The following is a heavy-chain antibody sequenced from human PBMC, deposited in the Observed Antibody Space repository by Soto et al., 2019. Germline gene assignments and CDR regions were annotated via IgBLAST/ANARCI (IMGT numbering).Heavy chain of an antibody. CDR3: AKGTDYYGSGRIDY. CDR2: ICGSGGST. V-gene: IGHV3-23*01. Sequence: EVQLLESGGGLVQPGGSLRLSCAASGFTFSSYAMGWVRQAPGKGLEWVSAICGSGGSTYYADSVKGRFTISRDNSKNTLYLQMNSLRAEDTAVYYCAKGTDYYGSGRIDYWGQGTLVTVSS. J-gene: IGHJ4*02. CDR1: GFTFSSYA. D-gene: IGHD3-10*01.